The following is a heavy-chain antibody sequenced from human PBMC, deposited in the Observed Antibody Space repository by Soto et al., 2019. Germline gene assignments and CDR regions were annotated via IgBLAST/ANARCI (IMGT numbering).Heavy chain of an antibody. CDR2: IYWDDDK. CDR3: ALRQSTSHFDY. V-gene: IGHV2-5*02. Sequence: QITLKESGPTLVKPTQTLTLTCTFSGFSLTTSGVGVGWIRQPPGKALEWLALIYWDDDKGYSPSLKSRLTIPKHTSKHQVLLTMTNMDPVDTATYYCALRQSTSHFDYWGQGTLVTVSS. J-gene: IGHJ4*02. CDR1: GFSLTTSGVG.